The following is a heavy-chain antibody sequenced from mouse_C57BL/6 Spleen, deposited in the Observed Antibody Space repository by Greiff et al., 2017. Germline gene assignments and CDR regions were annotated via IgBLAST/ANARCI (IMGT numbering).Heavy chain of an antibody. CDR1: GFTFSSYA. Sequence: DVKLVESGGGFVKPGGSLKLFCAASGFTFSSYAMSWVRQTPEKRLEWVATISDGGSYTYYPDNVKGRFTIARDNAKNDLYLQMSHLKSEDTSMYACVGIYYYGSSYWYFDVWGTGTTVTVSS. D-gene: IGHD1-1*01. CDR2: ISDGGSYT. V-gene: IGHV5-4*03. CDR3: VGIYYYGSSYWYFDV. J-gene: IGHJ1*03.